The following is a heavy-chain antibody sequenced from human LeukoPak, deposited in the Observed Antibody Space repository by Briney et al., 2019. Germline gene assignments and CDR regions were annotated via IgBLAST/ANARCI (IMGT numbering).Heavy chain of an antibody. J-gene: IGHJ5*02. CDR3: ARVAVAGWFDP. CDR1: GGSISSYY. V-gene: IGHV4-59*01. Sequence: SETLSLTCTVSGGSISSYYWSWIRQPPGKGLEWIGYIYYSGSTNYNPSLKSRVTISVDTSKNQFSLKLSSVTAADTAVYYCARVAVAGWFDPGAREPWSPSPQ. D-gene: IGHD6-19*01. CDR2: IYYSGST.